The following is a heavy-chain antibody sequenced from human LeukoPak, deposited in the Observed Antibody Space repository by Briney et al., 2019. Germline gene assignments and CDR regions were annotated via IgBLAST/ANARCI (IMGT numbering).Heavy chain of an antibody. V-gene: IGHV3-21*01. J-gene: IGHJ4*02. CDR1: GFTFSSYE. CDR2: ITSSSSYI. D-gene: IGHD3-22*01. Sequence: PGGSLRLSCAASGFTFSSYEMNWVRQAPGKGLEWVSSITSSSSYIYYADSVKGRFTNSRENAKNSLCLQINSLRAEDTAVYYCARHVVAVGFDYWGQGTLVTVSS. CDR3: ARHVVAVGFDY.